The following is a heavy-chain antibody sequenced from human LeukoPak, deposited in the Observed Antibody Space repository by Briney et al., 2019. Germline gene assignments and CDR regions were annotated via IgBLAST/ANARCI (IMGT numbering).Heavy chain of an antibody. CDR2: ISSNGSNI. CDR3: ARDGSIAAAGGAFDY. D-gene: IGHD6-13*01. CDR1: GFTLSSHE. J-gene: IGHJ4*02. V-gene: IGHV3-48*03. Sequence: GGSLRLSCAAYGFTLSSHEINWVRQAPGKGLEWVSYISSNGSNIYYADSVKGRFTISRDNAKNSLYLQMNSLRAEDTAVYYCARDGSIAAAGGAFDYWGQGTLVTVS.